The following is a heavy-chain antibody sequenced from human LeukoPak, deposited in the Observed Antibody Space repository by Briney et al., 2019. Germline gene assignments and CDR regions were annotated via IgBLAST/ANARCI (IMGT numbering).Heavy chain of an antibody. CDR1: GYTFTSYY. V-gene: IGHV1-46*01. D-gene: IGHD3-22*01. Sequence: ASVKVSCKASGYTFTSYYMHWMRQAPGQGLEWMGIINPSGGSTSYAQKFQGRVTMTRDTSTSTVYMELSSLRSEDTAVYYCARVLYYYDSSGYSNDAFDIWGQGTMVTVSS. CDR2: INPSGGST. CDR3: ARVLYYYDSSGYSNDAFDI. J-gene: IGHJ3*02.